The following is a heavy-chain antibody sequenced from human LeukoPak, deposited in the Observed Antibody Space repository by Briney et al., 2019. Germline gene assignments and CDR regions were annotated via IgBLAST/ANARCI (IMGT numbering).Heavy chain of an antibody. Sequence: SETLSLTCTVSGGSISSSSYYWGWIRQPPGKGLEWIGSFYYSGSTHYNPSLKSRVTISVDTSKNQFSLKLSSVTAADTAVYYCARSRGYYYYYYMDVWGKGTTVTVSS. D-gene: IGHD5-24*01. CDR3: ARSRGYYYYYYMDV. CDR2: FYYSGST. CDR1: GGSISSSSYY. V-gene: IGHV4-39*01. J-gene: IGHJ6*03.